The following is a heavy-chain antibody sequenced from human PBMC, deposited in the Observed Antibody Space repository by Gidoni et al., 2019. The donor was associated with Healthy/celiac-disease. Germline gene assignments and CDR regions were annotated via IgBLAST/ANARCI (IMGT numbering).Heavy chain of an antibody. CDR2: IYYSGST. CDR3: ARGTLAAAGPFDY. D-gene: IGHD6-13*01. V-gene: IGHV4-59*01. CDR1: GGSISSYY. Sequence: QVQLQESGPGLVKPSETLSLTCTVSGGSISSYYWSWIRQPPGKGLEWIGYIYYSGSTNYNPSLKSRVTISVDTSKNHFSLKLSSVTAADTAVYYCARGTLAAAGPFDYWGQGTLVTVSS. J-gene: IGHJ4*02.